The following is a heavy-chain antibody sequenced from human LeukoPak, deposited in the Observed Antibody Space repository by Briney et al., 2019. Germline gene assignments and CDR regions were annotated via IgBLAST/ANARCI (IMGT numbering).Heavy chain of an antibody. CDR2: IYYSGST. CDR3: ARRARGDDVFDI. V-gene: IGHV4-59*08. Sequence: SETLSLTCTVSGGSISSYFWSWIRQPPGKGLERIGYIYYSGSTNYNPSLKSRVTISVDTSKNQFSLKLNSVTAADTAVYYCARRARGDDVFDIWGQGAMVTVSS. CDR1: GGSISSYF. D-gene: IGHD3-10*01. J-gene: IGHJ3*02.